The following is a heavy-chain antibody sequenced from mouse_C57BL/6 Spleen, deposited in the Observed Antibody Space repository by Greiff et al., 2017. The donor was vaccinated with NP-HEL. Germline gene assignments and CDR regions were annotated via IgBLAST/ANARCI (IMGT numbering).Heavy chain of an antibody. CDR1: GFTFSSYG. Sequence: EVKLVESGGDLVKPGGSLKLSCAASGFTFSSYGMSWVRQTPDKRLEWVATISSGGSYTYYPDSVKGRFTISRDNAKNTLYLQMSSLKAEDTAMYYCARYSNYWGQGTLVTVSA. V-gene: IGHV5-6*01. D-gene: IGHD2-5*01. CDR2: ISSGGSYT. CDR3: ARYSNY. J-gene: IGHJ3*01.